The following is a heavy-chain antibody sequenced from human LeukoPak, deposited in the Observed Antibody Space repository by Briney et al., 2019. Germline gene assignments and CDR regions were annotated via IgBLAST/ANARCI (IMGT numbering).Heavy chain of an antibody. D-gene: IGHD2-15*01. V-gene: IGHV1-18*01. Sequence: ASVKVSCKASGYTFTNYGITWVRQAPGQGLEWMGWISGYSGNTNYAQNFQGRVTMTTDTSTSTAYMELRSLRSDDTAIYYCAKNGDRGAYCTGGTCYPYFYYYMDVWGKGTTVTI. CDR2: ISGYSGNT. J-gene: IGHJ6*03. CDR1: GYTFTNYG. CDR3: AKNGDRGAYCTGGTCYPYFYYYMDV.